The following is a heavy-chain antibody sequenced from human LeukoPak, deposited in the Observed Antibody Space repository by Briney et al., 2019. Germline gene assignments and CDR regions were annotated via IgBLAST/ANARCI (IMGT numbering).Heavy chain of an antibody. D-gene: IGHD3-22*01. CDR2: IRYDGSNK. J-gene: IGHJ4*02. V-gene: IGHV3-30*02. CDR3: AKRADSSGYYYFDY. Sequence: GSLRLSCAASGFTFSSYGMHWVRQAPGKGLEWVAFIRYDGSNKYYADSVKGRFTISRDNSKNTLYLQMNSLRAEDTAVYYCAKRADSSGYYYFDYWGQGTLVTVSS. CDR1: GFTFSSYG.